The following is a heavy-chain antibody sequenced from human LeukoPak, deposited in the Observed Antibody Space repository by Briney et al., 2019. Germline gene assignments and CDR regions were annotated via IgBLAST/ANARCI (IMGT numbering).Heavy chain of an antibody. D-gene: IGHD1-7*01. CDR1: GYTFTSYG. V-gene: IGHV1-8*02. CDR2: MNPNSGNT. CDR3: ARGTLTGTIGDY. Sequence: ASVKVSCKASGYTFTSYGISWVRQATGQGLEWMGWMNPNSGNTGYAQKFQGRVTMTRNTSISTAYMELSSLRSEDTAVYYCARGTLTGTIGDYWGQGTLVTVSS. J-gene: IGHJ4*02.